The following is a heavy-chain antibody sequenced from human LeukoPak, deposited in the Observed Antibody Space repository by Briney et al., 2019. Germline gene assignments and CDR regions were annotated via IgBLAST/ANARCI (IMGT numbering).Heavy chain of an antibody. D-gene: IGHD4-17*01. CDR2: IYHSGST. CDR3: ARRTGVYGDFGY. V-gene: IGHV4-4*02. J-gene: IGHJ4*02. Sequence: WVRQAPGKGLEWIGEIYHSGSTNYNPSLKGRVTISVDKSKNQFSLKLSSVTAADTAVYYCARRTGVYGDFGYWGQGTLVTVSS.